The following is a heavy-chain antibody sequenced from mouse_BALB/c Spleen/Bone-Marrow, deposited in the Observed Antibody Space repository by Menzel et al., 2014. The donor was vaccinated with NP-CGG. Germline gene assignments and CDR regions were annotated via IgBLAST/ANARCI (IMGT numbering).Heavy chain of an antibody. CDR3: ARGGTMISTDAMDY. Sequence: LVKTGASVKISCQASGYSFTGYYMHWVKQSHGKSLEWIGYISCYNGATRYNQKFKGKATFTVDTPSSTAHMQFNSLTSEDSAVYVCARGGTMISTDAMDYWGQGTAVTVSS. D-gene: IGHD2-4*01. CDR1: GYSFTGYY. J-gene: IGHJ4*01. CDR2: ISCYNGAT. V-gene: IGHV1S34*01.